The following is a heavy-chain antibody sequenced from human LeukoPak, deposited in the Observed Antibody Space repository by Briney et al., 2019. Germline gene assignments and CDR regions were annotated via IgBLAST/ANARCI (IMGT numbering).Heavy chain of an antibody. CDR2: INPNSGGT. J-gene: IGHJ6*02. V-gene: IGHV1-2*02. CDR1: GYTFTSYY. Sequence: ASVKVSCKASGYTFTSYYMHWVRQAPGQGLEWMGWINPNSGGTNYAQKFQGRVTMTRDTSISTAYMELSRLRSDDTAVYYCASPTGENGYNYYYYYGMDVWGQGTTVTVSS. D-gene: IGHD5-24*01. CDR3: ASPTGENGYNYYYYYGMDV.